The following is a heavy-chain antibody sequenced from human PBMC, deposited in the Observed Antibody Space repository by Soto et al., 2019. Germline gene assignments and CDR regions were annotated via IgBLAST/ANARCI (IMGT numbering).Heavy chain of an antibody. J-gene: IGHJ4*02. CDR2: IYYSGST. D-gene: IGHD3-10*01. CDR1: GGSISSSSYY. CDR3: ASPTLYGSGSYYLDY. V-gene: IGHV4-39*01. Sequence: SETLSLTCTVSGGSISSSSYYWGWIRQPPGKGLEWIGSIYYSGSTYYNPSLKSRVTISVDTSKNQFSLKLSSVTAADTAVYYCASPTLYGSGSYYLDYWGQGTLVTVSS.